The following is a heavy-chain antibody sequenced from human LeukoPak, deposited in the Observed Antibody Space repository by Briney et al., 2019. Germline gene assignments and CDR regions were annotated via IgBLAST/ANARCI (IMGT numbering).Heavy chain of an antibody. CDR3: ARDSPPYYDFWSGYYDY. D-gene: IGHD3-3*01. V-gene: IGHV3-20*04. J-gene: IGHJ4*02. CDR1: GFTFDDYG. Sequence: GGSLRLSCAASGFTFDDYGINWVRQAPGKGLEWVSGINWNGGSTSYADSVKGRFTISRDNAKNSLYLQMNSLRAEDTAVYYCARDSPPYYDFWSGYYDYWGQGTLVTVSS. CDR2: INWNGGST.